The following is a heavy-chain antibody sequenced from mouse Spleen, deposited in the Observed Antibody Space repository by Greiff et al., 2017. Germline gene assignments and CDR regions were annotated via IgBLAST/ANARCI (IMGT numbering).Heavy chain of an antibody. D-gene: IGHD1-1*01. CDR3: ARGSRGDY. V-gene: IGHV1-54*01. Sequence: QVQLQQSGAELVRPGTSVKVSCKASGYAFTNYLIEWVKQRPGQGLEWIGVINPGSGGTNYNEKFKGKATLTADKSSSTAYMQLSSLTSEDSAVYFCARGSRGDYWGQGTTLTVSS. CDR1: GYAFTNYL. CDR2: INPGSGGT. J-gene: IGHJ2*01.